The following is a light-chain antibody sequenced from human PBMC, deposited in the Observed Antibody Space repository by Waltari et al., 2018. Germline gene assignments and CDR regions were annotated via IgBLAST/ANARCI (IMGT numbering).Light chain of an antibody. CDR3: SSYITTNTLEL. J-gene: IGLJ3*02. Sequence: QSALTQPASVSGSPGQSITIPCTGTSSYVGPYNYVPWYQQHPGKAPKLLIYDVSYRPSGVSYRFSGSKSGNTASLTISGLQAEDEADYYCSSYITTNTLELFGGGTSLTVL. V-gene: IGLV2-14*03. CDR1: SSYVGPYNY. CDR2: DVS.